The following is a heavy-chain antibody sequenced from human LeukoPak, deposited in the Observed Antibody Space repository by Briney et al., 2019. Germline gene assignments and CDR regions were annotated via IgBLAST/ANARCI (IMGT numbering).Heavy chain of an antibody. D-gene: IGHD3-10*01. CDR2: IKQDGSEK. Sequence: GGSLRLSCAASGFTFSSYWMSWVRQAPGRGLEWVANIKQDGSEKYYVDSVKGRFTISRDNAKNSLYLQMNSLRAEDTAVYYCARDINLVRGVITTYYYYYMDVWGKGTTVTISS. CDR3: ARDINLVRGVITTYYYYYMDV. V-gene: IGHV3-7*01. J-gene: IGHJ6*03. CDR1: GFTFSSYW.